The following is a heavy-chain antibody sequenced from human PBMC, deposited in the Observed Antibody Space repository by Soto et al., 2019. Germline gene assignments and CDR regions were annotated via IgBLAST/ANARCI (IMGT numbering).Heavy chain of an antibody. CDR2: IKSKTDGGTT. J-gene: IGHJ6*02. V-gene: IGHV3-15*07. CDR3: TTPYSGGYDYYYYYGMDV. D-gene: IGHD5-12*01. CDR1: GFTFSNAW. Sequence: GGSLRLSCAASGFTFSNAWMNWVRQAPGKGLEWVGRIKSKTDGGTTDYAAPVKGRFTISRDDSKNTLYLQMNSLKTEDTAVYYCTTPYSGGYDYYYYYGMDVWGQGTTVTVSS.